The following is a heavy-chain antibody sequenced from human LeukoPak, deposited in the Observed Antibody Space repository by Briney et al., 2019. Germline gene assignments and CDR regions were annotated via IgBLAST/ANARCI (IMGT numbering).Heavy chain of an antibody. D-gene: IGHD6-19*01. V-gene: IGHV3-23*01. CDR3: ARGSSDWYGPFDY. CDR2: IRGSGGTT. J-gene: IGHJ4*02. Sequence: SGGSLRLSCAASGFTFSRYWMSWVRQAPGKGLEWVSAIRGSGGTTYYAESVKGRFTISRDNSKNTLYLQMNSLRVEDTAVYYCARGSSDWYGPFDYWGQGTLVTVS. CDR1: GFTFSRYW.